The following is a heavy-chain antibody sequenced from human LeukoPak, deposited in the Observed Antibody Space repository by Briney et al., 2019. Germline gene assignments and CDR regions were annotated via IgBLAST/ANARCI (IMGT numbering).Heavy chain of an antibody. J-gene: IGHJ4*02. V-gene: IGHV3-53*01. Sequence: GGSLRLSCAASGVTITKNYMTWVRQPAGKGLEWVSVIFTDGSTHYADSVKGRFIISRDNSKNTVSLQMDSLTMDDSGVYYCARDFAQAGYFDYWGLGTLVIVSS. CDR3: ARDFAQAGYFDY. CDR1: GVTITKNY. D-gene: IGHD6-19*01. CDR2: IFTDGST.